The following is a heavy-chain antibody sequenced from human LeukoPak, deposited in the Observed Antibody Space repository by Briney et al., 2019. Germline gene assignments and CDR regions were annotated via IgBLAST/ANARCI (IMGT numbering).Heavy chain of an antibody. J-gene: IGHJ6*02. Sequence: GGSLRLSCAASGFTFSSYAMSWVRQAPGKGLEWVSAISGSGGSTYYADSVKGRLTISRDNSKNTLYLQMNSLRAEDTAVYYCAKVGYGYYYYGMDVWGQGTTVTVSS. D-gene: IGHD5-12*01. CDR1: GFTFSSYA. V-gene: IGHV3-23*01. CDR3: AKVGYGYYYYGMDV. CDR2: ISGSGGST.